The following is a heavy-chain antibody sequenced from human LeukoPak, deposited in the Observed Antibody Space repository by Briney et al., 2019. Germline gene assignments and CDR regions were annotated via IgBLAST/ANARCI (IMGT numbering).Heavy chain of an antibody. CDR2: VTNGGSST. J-gene: IGHJ6*02. V-gene: IGHV3-74*01. CDR3: ARDRSFGLGA. Sequence: GGSLRLSCAASGFTFSSYWMHWVRQAPGKGLVWVSRVTNGGSSTNYADSVKGRFTISRDNAKSTLYLQMNSLRVEDTAVYYCARDRSFGLGAWGQGTTVTVSS. CDR1: GFTFSSYW.